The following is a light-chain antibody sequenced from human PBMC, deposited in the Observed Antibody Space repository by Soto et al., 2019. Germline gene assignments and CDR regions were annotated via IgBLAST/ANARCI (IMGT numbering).Light chain of an antibody. CDR1: QSVSSY. CDR3: QQSHVWPPIT. J-gene: IGKJ5*01. V-gene: IGKV3-11*01. CDR2: DAS. Sequence: EIVLTQSPATLSLSPGERATLPCRASQSVSSYLAWYQQKPGQAPRLLIHDASTRASGIPVRFSASGSGTDFTLTISSLEAEDSAIYYCQQSHVWPPITFGQGTRLEIK.